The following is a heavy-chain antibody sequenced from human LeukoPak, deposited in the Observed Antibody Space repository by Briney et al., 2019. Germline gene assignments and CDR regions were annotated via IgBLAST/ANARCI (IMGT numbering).Heavy chain of an antibody. CDR1: GGSFSGCY. CDR3: ARGPAYYDFWSGYYDPYYYYYYMDV. V-gene: IGHV4-34*01. Sequence: PSETLSLTCAVYGGSFSGCYWSWIRQPPGKGLEWIGEINHSGSTNYNPSLKSRVTISVDTSKNQFSLKLSSVTAADTAVYYCARGPAYYDFWSGYYDPYYYYYYMDVWGKGTTVTVSS. CDR2: INHSGST. D-gene: IGHD3-3*01. J-gene: IGHJ6*03.